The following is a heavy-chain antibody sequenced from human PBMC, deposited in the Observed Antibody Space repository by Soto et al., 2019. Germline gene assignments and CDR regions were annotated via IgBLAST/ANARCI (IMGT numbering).Heavy chain of an antibody. D-gene: IGHD4-17*01. J-gene: IGHJ5*02. Sequence: EVQLVESGGGLVQPGGSLRLSCAASGFTFSSYSMNWVRQAPGKGLEWVSYISSTGSTIFYADSVKGRFTISRDNAKNSLYLQMNSLRDEDTAVYYCARDARLPLNWLDPWGQGTLVTVSS. CDR2: ISSTGSTI. CDR1: GFTFSSYS. CDR3: ARDARLPLNWLDP. V-gene: IGHV3-48*02.